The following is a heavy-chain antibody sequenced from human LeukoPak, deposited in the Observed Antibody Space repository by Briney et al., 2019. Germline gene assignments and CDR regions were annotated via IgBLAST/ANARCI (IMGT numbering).Heavy chain of an antibody. CDR1: GFTVSSNY. V-gene: IGHV3-53*05. J-gene: IGHJ4*02. Sequence: GGSLRLSCAASGFTVSSNYMIWVRQAPGKGLEWVSVIYIAGGTYYADSVKGRFAIFRDNSKNTVYLQMNSLRAEDTAVYYCARDGSYSSGWYVDYWGQGTLVTVSS. CDR3: ARDGSYSSGWYVDY. D-gene: IGHD6-19*01. CDR2: IYIAGGT.